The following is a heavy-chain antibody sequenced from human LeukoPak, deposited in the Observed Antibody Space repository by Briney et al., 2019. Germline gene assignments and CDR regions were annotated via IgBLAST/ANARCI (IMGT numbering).Heavy chain of an antibody. J-gene: IGHJ4*02. D-gene: IGHD1-26*01. CDR2: INHSGST. Sequence: SGTLSLTCAVYGGSFSGYYWSWIRQPPGKGLEWIGEINHSGSTNYNPSLKSRVTISVDTSKNQFSLKLSSVTAADTAVYYCAREGAVLRTFDYWGQGTLVTVSS. CDR3: AREGAVLRTFDY. CDR1: GGSFSGYY. V-gene: IGHV4-34*01.